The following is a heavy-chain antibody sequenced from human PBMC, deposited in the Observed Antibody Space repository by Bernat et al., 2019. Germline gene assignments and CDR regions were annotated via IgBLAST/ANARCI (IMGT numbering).Heavy chain of an antibody. CDR2: IWYDGSNK. CDR1: GFTFSSYG. J-gene: IGHJ4*02. Sequence: QVQLVESGGGVVQPGRSLRLSCAASGFTFSSYGMHWVRQAPGKGLEWLAVIWYDGSNKYYADSVKGRFTISRDNSKNTLYLQMNSLRAEDTAVYYCAREYYYDSSGYYDYWGQGTLVTVSS. CDR3: AREYYYDSSGYYDY. D-gene: IGHD3-22*01. V-gene: IGHV3-33*01.